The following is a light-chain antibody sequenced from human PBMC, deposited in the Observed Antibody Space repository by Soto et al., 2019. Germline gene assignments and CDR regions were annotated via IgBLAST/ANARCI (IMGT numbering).Light chain of an antibody. V-gene: IGKV3-11*01. Sequence: SQSVDSYLAWYQQKPGQAPRLLIYDASDRATGIPARFSGSGSGTDFTLTISSLEPEDFAVYYCQQRSNWPPITFGQGTRLEIK. CDR1: QSVDSY. CDR2: DAS. J-gene: IGKJ5*01. CDR3: QQRSNWPPIT.